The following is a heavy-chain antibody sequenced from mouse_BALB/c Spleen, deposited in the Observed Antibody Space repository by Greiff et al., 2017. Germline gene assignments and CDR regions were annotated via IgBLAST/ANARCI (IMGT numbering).Heavy chain of an antibody. CDR3: ARNGFYAMDY. CDR2: IDTSDSYT. J-gene: IGHJ4*01. D-gene: IGHD2-2*01. V-gene: IGHV1-69*01. Sequence: QVQLQQPGAELVMPGASVKMSCKASGYTFTDYWMHWVKQRPGQGLEWIGAIDTSDSYTSYNQKFKGKATLTVDESSSTAYMQLSSRTSEASAVYYCARNGFYAMDYWGQGTSVTVSS. CDR1: GYTFTDYW.